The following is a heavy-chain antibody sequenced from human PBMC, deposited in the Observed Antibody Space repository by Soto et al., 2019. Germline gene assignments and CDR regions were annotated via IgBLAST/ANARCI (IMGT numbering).Heavy chain of an antibody. J-gene: IGHJ5*02. V-gene: IGHV1-24*01. CDR1: GYTLTELS. Sequence: ASVKVSCKVSGYTLTELSMHWVRQAPGKGLEWMGGFDPEDGETIYAQKFQGRVTMTEDTSTDTAYMELSSLRSEDTAVYYCATALLADIVLMVYATGLDPWGQGTLVTVSS. CDR3: ATALLADIVLMVYATGLDP. D-gene: IGHD2-8*01. CDR2: FDPEDGET.